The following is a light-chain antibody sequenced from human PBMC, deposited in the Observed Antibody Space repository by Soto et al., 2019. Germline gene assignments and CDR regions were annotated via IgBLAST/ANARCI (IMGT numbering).Light chain of an antibody. CDR1: QTVSPG. CDR3: QQRAGSART. J-gene: IGKJ4*01. V-gene: IGKV3-11*01. Sequence: EIVLTQSPSTLSVSPGDRATLSCRASQTVSPGLDWYQQKSGQAPRLLIYETSNSATGIPARFGGSGSGTAFSLTTSSLEPNDFEVYYWQQRAGSARTFGRGTRVEIK. CDR2: ETS.